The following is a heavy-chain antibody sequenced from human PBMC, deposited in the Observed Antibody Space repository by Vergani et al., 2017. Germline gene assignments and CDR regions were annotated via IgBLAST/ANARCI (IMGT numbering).Heavy chain of an antibody. CDR2: IYYSGST. V-gene: IGHV4-59*01. D-gene: IGHD4-17*01. Sequence: QVQLQQWGAGLVKPSETLSLTCGVSGGSISSYYWSWIRQPPGKGLEWIGYIYYSGSTNYNPSLKSRVTISVDTSKNQFSLKLSSVTAADTAVYYCARGDGDYVFGYYYYGMDVWGQGTTVTVSS. CDR3: ARGDGDYVFGYYYYGMDV. CDR1: GGSISSYY. J-gene: IGHJ6*02.